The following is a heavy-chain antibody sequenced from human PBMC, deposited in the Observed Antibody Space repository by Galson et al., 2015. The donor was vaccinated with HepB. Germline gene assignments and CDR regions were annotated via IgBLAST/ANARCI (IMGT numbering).Heavy chain of an antibody. CDR3: ANFYHSSGWYAFDM. CDR2: IEEDGNTK. CDR1: GFTFSSYW. D-gene: IGHD3-22*01. J-gene: IGHJ3*02. Sequence: SLRLSCAASGFTFSSYWMTWARQAPGKGLEWVANIEEDGNTKNYVDSVKGRFTISRDNAKNSLYLQMNSLTAEDTAMYYCANFYHSSGWYAFDMWGQGTMVTVSS. V-gene: IGHV3-7*03.